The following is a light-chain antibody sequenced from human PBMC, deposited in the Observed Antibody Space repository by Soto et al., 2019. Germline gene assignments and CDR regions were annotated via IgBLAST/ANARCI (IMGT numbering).Light chain of an antibody. V-gene: IGKV3-11*01. CDR1: QSVSSY. J-gene: IGKJ4*01. CDR2: DAS. Sequence: EIVLTQSPATLSLSPGERATLSCRASQSVSSYLAWYEQKPDQAPRLLIYDASNRATGIPARFSGSGSGTDFTLTISSLEPEDFAVYYCQHRSNWLAFGGETKEEIK. CDR3: QHRSNWLA.